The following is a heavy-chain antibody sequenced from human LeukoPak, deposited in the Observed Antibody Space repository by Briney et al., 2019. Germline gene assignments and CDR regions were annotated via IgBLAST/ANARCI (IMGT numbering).Heavy chain of an antibody. Sequence: GRSLRLSCAASGFTFSVYGMHWVRQAPGKGLEWVGVIWADGSNGYYADSVKGRFTISRDNSESTLFLQMNSLRTDDTSVYFCAKYAYNWNAPDGFDMWGQGTMVIVSS. CDR3: AKYAYNWNAPDGFDM. CDR2: IWADGSNG. V-gene: IGHV3-33*06. J-gene: IGHJ3*02. CDR1: GFTFSVYG. D-gene: IGHD1-1*01.